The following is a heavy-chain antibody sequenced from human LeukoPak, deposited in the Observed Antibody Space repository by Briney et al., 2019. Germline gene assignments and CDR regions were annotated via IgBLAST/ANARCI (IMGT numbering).Heavy chain of an antibody. Sequence: PGRSLRLSCAASGFTFSSYGMHWVRQAPGKRLEWVAVIWYEGSNKYYADSVKGRFTISRDNSKNTLYLQMNSLRAEDTAVYYCARGTTLYDSSGDDFDYWGQGTLVTVSS. D-gene: IGHD3-22*01. CDR1: GFTFSSYG. CDR2: IWYEGSNK. J-gene: IGHJ4*02. CDR3: ARGTTLYDSSGDDFDY. V-gene: IGHV3-33*01.